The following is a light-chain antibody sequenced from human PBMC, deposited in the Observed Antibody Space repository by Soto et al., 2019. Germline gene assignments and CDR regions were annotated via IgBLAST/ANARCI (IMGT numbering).Light chain of an antibody. V-gene: IGKV3-20*01. J-gene: IGKJ3*01. Sequence: IVLTQSPGTLSLTPGERATLSCSASQSVSSSYLAWYQQKPGQAPRLLIYGASSRATGIPDRFSGSGSGTDFTLTISRLEPEDSAVYYCQQYGSSPLFTFGPGTRVDIK. CDR3: QQYGSSPLFT. CDR2: GAS. CDR1: QSVSSSY.